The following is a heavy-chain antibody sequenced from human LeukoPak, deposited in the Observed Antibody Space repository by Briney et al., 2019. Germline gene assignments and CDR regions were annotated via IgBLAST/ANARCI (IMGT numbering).Heavy chain of an antibody. CDR3: AKDRGDCYDY. D-gene: IGHD2-21*01. CDR1: GFTFSYYG. CDR2: IRYDGSHK. Sequence: GGSLRLSCAASGFTFSYYGIHWVRQAPGKGLEWVAFIRYDGSHKFHADSVKDRFTISRDNSKNTLFLQMNSLRPEDTAVYYCAKDRGDCYDYWGQGALVTVSS. J-gene: IGHJ4*02. V-gene: IGHV3-30*02.